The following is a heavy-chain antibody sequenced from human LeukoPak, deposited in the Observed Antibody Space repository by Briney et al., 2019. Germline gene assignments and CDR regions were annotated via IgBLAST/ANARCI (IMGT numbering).Heavy chain of an antibody. Sequence: GASVKVSCKASGYTFTSYGISWVRQAPGQGLEWMGWMNPNSGNTGYAQKFQGRVTMTRDTSISTAYMELSRLRSDDTAVYYCASNTPSADVYWGQGTLVTVSS. CDR2: MNPNSGNT. V-gene: IGHV1-8*01. CDR3: ASNTPSADVY. J-gene: IGHJ4*02. D-gene: IGHD2-2*01. CDR1: GYTFTSYG.